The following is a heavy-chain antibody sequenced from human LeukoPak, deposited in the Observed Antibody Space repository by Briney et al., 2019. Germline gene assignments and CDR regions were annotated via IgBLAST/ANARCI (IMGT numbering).Heavy chain of an antibody. Sequence: GGSLRLSCAASGFTYSSYAMSWVRQAPGKGLEWVSAIIGSGGSTYYADSVKGRFTISRDNSKNTLYLQMNSLRAEDTAVYYCANLMVQGTPPLFDYWGQGTLVTVSS. D-gene: IGHD3-10*01. CDR1: GFTYSSYA. V-gene: IGHV3-23*01. J-gene: IGHJ4*02. CDR2: IIGSGGST. CDR3: ANLMVQGTPPLFDY.